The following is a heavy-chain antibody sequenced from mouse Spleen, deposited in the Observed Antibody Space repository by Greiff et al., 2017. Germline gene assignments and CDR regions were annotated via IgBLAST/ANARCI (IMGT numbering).Heavy chain of an antibody. CDR3: ARVWLLPLDY. J-gene: IGHJ4*01. D-gene: IGHD2-3*01. Sequence: QVQLQQSGAELVMPGASVKLSCKASGYTFTSYWMHWVKQRPGQGLEWIGEIDPSDSYTNYNQKFKGKATLTVDKSSSTAYMQLSSLTSEDSAVYYCARVWLLPLDYWGQGTSVTVSS. V-gene: IGHV1-69*01. CDR2: IDPSDSYT. CDR1: GYTFTSYW.